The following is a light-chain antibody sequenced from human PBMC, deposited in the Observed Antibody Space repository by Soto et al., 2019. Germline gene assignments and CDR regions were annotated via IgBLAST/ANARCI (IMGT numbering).Light chain of an antibody. CDR2: EVS. J-gene: IGLJ1*01. CDR3: GLKRSSSIDYV. V-gene: IGLV2-14*01. Sequence: QSALTQPASVSGSPGQSITISCTGTSSDVGGYNYVSWYQQHPGKAPKLMIYEVSNRPSAVSNRFSGSKSGNTASLTISGLQAESEADYYCGLKRSSSIDYVFGTGTKLTVL. CDR1: SSDVGGYNY.